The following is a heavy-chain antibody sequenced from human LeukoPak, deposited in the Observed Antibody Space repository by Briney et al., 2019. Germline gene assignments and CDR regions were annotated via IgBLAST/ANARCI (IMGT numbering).Heavy chain of an antibody. CDR2: INHSGST. V-gene: IGHV4-34*01. D-gene: IGHD3-10*01. CDR3: ARDRVWFGESPIDY. CDR1: GGSFSGYY. Sequence: SETLSLTCAVYGGSFSGYYWSWIRQPPGKGLEWIGEINHSGSTNYNPSLKSRVTISVDTSKNQFSLKLSSVTAADTAVYYCARDRVWFGESPIDYWGQGTLVTVSS. J-gene: IGHJ4*02.